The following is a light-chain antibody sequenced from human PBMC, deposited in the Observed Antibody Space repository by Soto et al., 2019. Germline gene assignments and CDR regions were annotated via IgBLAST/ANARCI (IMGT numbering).Light chain of an antibody. V-gene: IGKV1-9*01. Sequence: IQLTKFLSSLCASVGDRVKITCRASQDIAIYLAWYKQKPGEAPKLLSEAASTLYGGVPSRCSGSGAGTDCALTITSLQAEDFATYYCQQLRMYPSTFGGGTKVDIK. CDR2: AAS. CDR3: QQLRMYPST. J-gene: IGKJ4*01. CDR1: QDIAIY.